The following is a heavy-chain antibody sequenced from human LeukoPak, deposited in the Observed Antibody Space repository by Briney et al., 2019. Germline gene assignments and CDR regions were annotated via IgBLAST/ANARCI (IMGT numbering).Heavy chain of an antibody. Sequence: ASVRVSCKDSGYTFTGYGITWVRQAPGQGGERMGWISVNNGETNYAQKLQGRVTITTETSTSTAYMELRSLRSDDTAVYYCASNTGSDGSGYAYWGQGTLVTVSS. CDR3: ASNTGSDGSGYAY. D-gene: IGHD3-22*01. V-gene: IGHV1-18*01. CDR1: GYTFTGYG. J-gene: IGHJ4*02. CDR2: ISVNNGET.